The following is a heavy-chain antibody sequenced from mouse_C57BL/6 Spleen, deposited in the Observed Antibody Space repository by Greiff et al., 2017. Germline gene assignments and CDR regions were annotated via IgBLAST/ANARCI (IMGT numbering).Heavy chain of an antibody. CDR1: GYTFTSYG. Sequence: EVKLQESGAELVRPGSSVKMSCKTSGYTFTSYGINWVKQRPGQGLEWIGYIYIGNGYTEYNEKFKGKATLTSDTSSSTAYSQLSSLPSEDSAIYFCARFPVIYYGNLYAMDCRGQGTSVTVSS. D-gene: IGHD2-1*01. J-gene: IGHJ4*01. V-gene: IGHV1-58*01. CDR2: IYIGNGYT. CDR3: ARFPVIYYGNLYAMDC.